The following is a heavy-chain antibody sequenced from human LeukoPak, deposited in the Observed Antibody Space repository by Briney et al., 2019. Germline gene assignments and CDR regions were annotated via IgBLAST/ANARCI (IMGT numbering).Heavy chain of an antibody. J-gene: IGHJ4*02. V-gene: IGHV3-7*01. CDR3: ARDPGGYDSSGYYRTGYFDY. CDR1: GFTFSSYW. D-gene: IGHD3-22*01. CDR2: IKQDGSEK. Sequence: GGSLRLSCAASGFTFSSYWVSWVRQAPGKGLEWVANIKQDGSEKYYVDSVKGRFTISRDSAKNSLYLQMNSLRAEDTAVYYCARDPGGYDSSGYYRTGYFDYWGQGTLVTVSS.